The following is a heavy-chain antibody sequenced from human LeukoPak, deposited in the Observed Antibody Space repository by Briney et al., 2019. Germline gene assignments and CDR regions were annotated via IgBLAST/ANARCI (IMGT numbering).Heavy chain of an antibody. CDR1: GGSINRYY. D-gene: IGHD6-19*01. V-gene: IGHV4-59*01. CDR3: ARDKSSHYYYYGMDV. Sequence: SETLSLTCTDSGGSINRYYWSWIRQPPGKGLEWVGCIYYSGSTNYNPSLKSRVTISVDTSKNQFSLKLSSVTAADTAVYYCARDKSSHYYYYGMDVWGQGTTVTVSS. CDR2: IYYSGST. J-gene: IGHJ6*02.